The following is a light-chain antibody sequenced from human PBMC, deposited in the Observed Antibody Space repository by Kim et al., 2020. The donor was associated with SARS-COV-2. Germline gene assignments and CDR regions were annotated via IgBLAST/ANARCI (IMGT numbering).Light chain of an antibody. V-gene: IGLV3-19*01. CDR1: SLRRYY. J-gene: IGLJ2*01. CDR2: GKN. Sequence: ALGQTVRITCQGDSLRRYYASWYQQKPGQAPVLVIYGKNNRPSGIPDRFSGSSSGNTASLTITGAQAEDEADYYCNSRDDSGNHVVFGGGTKLTVL. CDR3: NSRDDSGNHVV.